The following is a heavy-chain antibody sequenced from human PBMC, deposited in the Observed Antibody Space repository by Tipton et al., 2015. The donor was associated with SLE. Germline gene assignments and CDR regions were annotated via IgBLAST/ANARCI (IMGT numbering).Heavy chain of an antibody. CDR2: IYYSGST. Sequence: TLSLTCTVSGGSISSGNDYWSWIRQPPGKGLEWIGYIYYSGSTNYNPSLKSRATISVDASKNQFSLKLSSVTDADTAVYFCARHADDFWRIGYYYYYGMDVWGQGTTVTVSS. CDR3: ARHADDFWRIGYYYYYGMDV. J-gene: IGHJ6*02. D-gene: IGHD3-3*01. V-gene: IGHV4-39*01. CDR1: GGSISSGNDY.